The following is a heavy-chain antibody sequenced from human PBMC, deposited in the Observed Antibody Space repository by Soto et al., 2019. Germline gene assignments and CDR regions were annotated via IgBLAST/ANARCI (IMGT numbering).Heavy chain of an antibody. CDR3: AADQQLVTGHYYYGMDV. CDR2: ISAYNGNT. CDR1: GYTFTSYG. D-gene: IGHD6-13*01. Sequence: GASVKVSCKASGYTFTSYGISWVRQAPGQGLEWMGWISAYNGNTNYAQKLQGRVTMTTDTSTSTAYMELRSLRSDDTAVYYCAADQQLVTGHYYYGMDVWGQGTTVTVSS. V-gene: IGHV1-18*04. J-gene: IGHJ6*02.